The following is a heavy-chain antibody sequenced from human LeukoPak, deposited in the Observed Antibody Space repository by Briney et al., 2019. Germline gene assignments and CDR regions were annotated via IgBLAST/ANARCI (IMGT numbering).Heavy chain of an antibody. CDR3: ARQRDGFFDY. V-gene: IGHV5-51*01. Sequence: KVSCKASGYTFSSYWIGWVRQMPGKGLEWVSIIYPGDADTRYIPSFQGHVTVSADKSMSTAYLQWSSLKASDTALYYCARQRDGFFDYWGQGTLVTVSS. J-gene: IGHJ4*02. D-gene: IGHD5-24*01. CDR2: IYPGDADT. CDR1: GYTFSSYW.